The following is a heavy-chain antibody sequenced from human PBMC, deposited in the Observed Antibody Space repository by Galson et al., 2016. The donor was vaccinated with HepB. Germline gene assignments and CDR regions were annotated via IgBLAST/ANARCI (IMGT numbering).Heavy chain of an antibody. D-gene: IGHD1-26*01. Sequence: SLRLSCAASGFTLSHSGLHWVRQAPGKGLEWVAMIWYDGSKKYYADSVKGRFTISRDNSKNTLYLQMKSLRAEDTAVYYCAKDVGGEAFFEYWGQGALVTVSS. V-gene: IGHV3-33*06. J-gene: IGHJ4*02. CDR1: GFTLSHSG. CDR2: IWYDGSKK. CDR3: AKDVGGEAFFEY.